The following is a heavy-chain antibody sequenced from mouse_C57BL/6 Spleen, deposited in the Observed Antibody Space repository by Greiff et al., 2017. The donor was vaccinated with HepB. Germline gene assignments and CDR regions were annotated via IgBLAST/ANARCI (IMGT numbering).Heavy chain of an antibody. CDR1: GYTFTSYW. CDR3: AREEGITTSWFAY. Sequence: QVQLKQPGAELVKPGASVKLSCKASGYTFTSYWMHWVKQRPGRGLEWIGRIDPNSGGTKYNEKFKSKATLTVDKPSSTAYMQLSSLTSEDSAVYYCAREEGITTSWFAYWGQGTLVTVSA. D-gene: IGHD1-1*01. J-gene: IGHJ3*01. V-gene: IGHV1-72*01. CDR2: IDPNSGGT.